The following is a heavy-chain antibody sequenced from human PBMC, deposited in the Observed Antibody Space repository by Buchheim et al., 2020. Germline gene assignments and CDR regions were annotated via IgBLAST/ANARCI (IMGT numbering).Heavy chain of an antibody. V-gene: IGHV3-20*04. Sequence: EVQLVESGGRVVRPGGSLRLSCAASGVTFDGYDLTWVRQAPGKVLEWVSGINWNGGTTGYADSVKGRFTISRDNAKNSLYLQMNSLRADDTAFYYCARGGFSGSASDYWGQGTL. D-gene: IGHD6-19*01. J-gene: IGHJ4*02. CDR3: ARGGFSGSASDY. CDR2: INWNGGTT. CDR1: GVTFDGYD.